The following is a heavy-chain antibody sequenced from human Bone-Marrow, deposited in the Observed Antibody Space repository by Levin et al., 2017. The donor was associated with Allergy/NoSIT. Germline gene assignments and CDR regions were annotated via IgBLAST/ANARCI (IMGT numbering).Heavy chain of an antibody. CDR1: GDSVSNQRAA. D-gene: IGHD3-10*01. CDR3: ARGTTMIRGSYYFDF. CDR2: TYYRSKWYN. Sequence: QTLSLTCAISGDSVSNQRAAWNWIRQSPSRGLEWLGRTYYRSKWYNEYAESVKSRATINPDTSKSQISLQLESVTPEDTAVYYCARGTTMIRGSYYFDFWGPGTLVTVSS. J-gene: IGHJ4*02. V-gene: IGHV6-1*01.